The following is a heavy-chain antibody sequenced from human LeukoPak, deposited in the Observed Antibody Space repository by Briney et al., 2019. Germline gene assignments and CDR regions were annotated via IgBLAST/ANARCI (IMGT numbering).Heavy chain of an antibody. J-gene: IGHJ6*03. CDR1: GFTFSSYA. CDR3: AKDRRITIFYDYMDV. V-gene: IGHV3-23*01. D-gene: IGHD3-3*01. CDR2: ISGSGGST. Sequence: GGSLRLSCAASGFTFSSYAMSWVRRAPGKGLEWVSAISGSGGSTYYADSVKGRFTISRDNSKNTLYLQMNSLRAEDTAVYYCAKDRRITIFYDYMDVWGKGTTVTVSS.